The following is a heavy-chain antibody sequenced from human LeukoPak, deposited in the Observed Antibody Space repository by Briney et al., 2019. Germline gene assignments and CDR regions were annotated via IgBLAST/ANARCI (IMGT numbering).Heavy chain of an antibody. J-gene: IGHJ6*03. CDR2: IYYSGST. D-gene: IGHD3/OR15-3a*01. V-gene: IGHV4-39*01. Sequence: SETLSLTCTVSGDSISTRYYWGWIRQPPGKGLEWIGSIYYSGSTYYNPSLKSRVTISVDTSKNQFSLKLSSVTAADTAVYYCARLWAAEDYYYYMDVWGKGTTVTVSS. CDR3: ARLWAAEDYYYYMDV. CDR1: GDSISTRYY.